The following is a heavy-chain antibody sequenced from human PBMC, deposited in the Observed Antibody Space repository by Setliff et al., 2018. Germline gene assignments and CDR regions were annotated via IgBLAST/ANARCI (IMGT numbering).Heavy chain of an antibody. CDR2: IFWDDDK. V-gene: IGHV2-5*02. Sequence: SGPTLVNPTETLTLTCTFSGFSLSTNTVGVGWIRQPPGKALEWLAVIFWDDDKRYSPSLQHRLTINKDTSKNQVVLTMANMDPVDTATYYCALRRGNEWHLVRWFDPWGPGIQVTVSS. CDR1: GFSLSTNTVG. J-gene: IGHJ5*02. D-gene: IGHD6-6*01. CDR3: ALRRGNEWHLVRWFDP.